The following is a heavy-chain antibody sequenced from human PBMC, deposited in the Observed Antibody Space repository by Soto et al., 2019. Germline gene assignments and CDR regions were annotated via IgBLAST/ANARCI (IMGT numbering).Heavy chain of an antibody. CDR3: AKSLRSIAARPVSLLVY. V-gene: IGHV3-30*18. Sequence: GGSLRLSCAASGFTFSSYGMHWVRQAPGKGLEWVAVISYDGSNKYYADSVKGRFTISRDNSKNTLYLQMNSLRAEDTAVYYCAKSLRSIAARPVSLLVYWGQGTLVTVSS. J-gene: IGHJ4*02. CDR2: ISYDGSNK. CDR1: GFTFSSYG. D-gene: IGHD6-6*01.